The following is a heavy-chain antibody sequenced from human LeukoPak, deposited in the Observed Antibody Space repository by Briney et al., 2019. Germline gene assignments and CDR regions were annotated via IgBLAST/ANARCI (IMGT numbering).Heavy chain of an antibody. CDR1: GYTFTGYY. J-gene: IGHJ6*02. V-gene: IGHV1-2*02. CDR3: ARSVVVVVAATPDYYYGMDV. Sequence: ASVKVSCKASGYTFTGYYMHWVRQAPGQGLEWMGWINPNSGGTNYGQKFQGRVTMTRDTSISTAYMELSRLRSDDTAVYYCARSVVVVVAATPDYYYGMDVWGQGTTVTVSS. CDR2: INPNSGGT. D-gene: IGHD2-15*01.